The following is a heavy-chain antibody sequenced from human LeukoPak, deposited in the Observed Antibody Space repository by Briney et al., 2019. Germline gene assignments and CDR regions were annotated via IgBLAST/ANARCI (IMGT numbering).Heavy chain of an antibody. Sequence: GGSLRLSCAASGFTFSSNWMSWVRQAPGKGLEWVANVKQDGSETYYVDSVKGRFTITRDNAKNSLFLQMNTLRVEDTAVYYCARAYSYAFEPWGQGTLVTVSS. CDR2: VKQDGSET. V-gene: IGHV3-7*04. J-gene: IGHJ5*02. D-gene: IGHD5-18*01. CDR3: ARAYSYAFEP. CDR1: GFTFSSNW.